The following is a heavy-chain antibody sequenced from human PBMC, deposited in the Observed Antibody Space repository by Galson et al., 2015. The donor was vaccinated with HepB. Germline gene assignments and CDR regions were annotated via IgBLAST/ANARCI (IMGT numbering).Heavy chain of an antibody. CDR1: GFTFNSYG. J-gene: IGHJ6*02. D-gene: IGHD4-17*01. CDR3: AKGQRDYGDYDFYGMDV. CDR2: ISYDGTNK. Sequence: SLRLSCAASGFTFNSYGMHWVRQAPGKGLEWVAVISYDGTNKYYVDSVKGRFTVSRDNSQKTLYLQMNSLRAEDTAVYYCAKGQRDYGDYDFYGMDVWGQGTTVTVSS. V-gene: IGHV3-30*18.